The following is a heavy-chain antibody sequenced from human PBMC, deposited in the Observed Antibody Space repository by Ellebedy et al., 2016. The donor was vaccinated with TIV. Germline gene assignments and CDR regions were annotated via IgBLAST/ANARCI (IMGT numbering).Heavy chain of an antibody. V-gene: IGHV3-30*01. Sequence: PGGSLRLSCAASGINFRKYAIHWVRQPPGKGLEWVALISYDGSNQYYADSVKGRFTISRDNVKNTVYLQMNSLRPEDTALYYCARVGVVVPADMFLEFLDDGFETWGQGTRVIVSS. D-gene: IGHD2-2*01. J-gene: IGHJ3*02. CDR1: GINFRKYA. CDR3: ARVGVVVPADMFLEFLDDGFET. CDR2: ISYDGSNQ.